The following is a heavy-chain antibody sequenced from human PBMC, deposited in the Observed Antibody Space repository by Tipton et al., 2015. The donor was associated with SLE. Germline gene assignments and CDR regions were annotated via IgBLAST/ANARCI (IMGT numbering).Heavy chain of an antibody. V-gene: IGHV3-74*01. CDR2: INTDGSGT. J-gene: IGHJ3*02. D-gene: IGHD2-15*01. Sequence: SLRLSCTASGFTFSSYWMHWVRQAPGKGLVWVSRINTDGSGTNYADSVKGRFTISRDNAKNTLYLQMNSLRADDTAVYYCARGMASGNIRDAFDIWGQGTMVTVSS. CDR3: ARGMASGNIRDAFDI. CDR1: GFTFSSYW.